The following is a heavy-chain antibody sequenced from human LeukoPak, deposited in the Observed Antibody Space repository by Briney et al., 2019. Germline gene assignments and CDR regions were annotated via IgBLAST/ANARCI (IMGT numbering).Heavy chain of an antibody. J-gene: IGHJ4*02. Sequence: PSETLSLTCTVSGGSISSYYWSWIRQPPGKGLEWIGYIYYSGSTNYNPSLKSRVTISVDTSKNQFSLKLSSVTAADTAVYYCARGGPGSGGSCYPGWVGWMCEYYFDYWGQGTLVTVSP. D-gene: IGHD2-15*01. CDR1: GGSISSYY. CDR2: IYYSGST. CDR3: ARGGPGSGGSCYPGWVGWMCEYYFDY. V-gene: IGHV4-59*01.